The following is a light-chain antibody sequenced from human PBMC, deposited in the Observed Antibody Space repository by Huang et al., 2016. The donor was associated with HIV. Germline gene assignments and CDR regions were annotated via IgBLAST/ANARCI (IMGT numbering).Light chain of an antibody. J-gene: IGKJ1*01. CDR1: QSVSSS. CDR3: QQYNNWPPWT. V-gene: IGKV3-15*01. CDR2: GAS. Sequence: EIVLTQSPATVSESPGERVTLSCRASQSVSSSLAWYQQKPGQAPRLLIYGASTRATGIPGRFSGSGSGTEFTLTISSLQSEDCAVYFCQQYNNWPPWTFGQGTKVDIK.